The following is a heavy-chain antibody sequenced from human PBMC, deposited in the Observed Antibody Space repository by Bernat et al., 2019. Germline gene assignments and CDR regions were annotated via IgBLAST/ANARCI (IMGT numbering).Heavy chain of an antibody. CDR2: INPSGGST. CDR3: ASGTWGDYVAY. Sequence: QVQLVQSGAEVKKPGASVKVSCKASGYTFTSYYMHWVRQAPGQGLEWMGIINPSGGSTSYAQKFQGRVTMTRDTSTSTVYMELSSLGSEDTAVYYCASGTWGDYVAYWGQGTLVTVSS. V-gene: IGHV1-46*01. D-gene: IGHD1-1*01. J-gene: IGHJ4*02. CDR1: GYTFTSYY.